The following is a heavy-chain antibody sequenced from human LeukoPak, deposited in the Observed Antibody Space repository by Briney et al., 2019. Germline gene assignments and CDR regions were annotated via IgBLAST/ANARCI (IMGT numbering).Heavy chain of an antibody. V-gene: IGHV1-2*06. CDR1: GYTFTGYY. CDR2: INPNSCGT. Sequence: ASVKLSCKAAGYTFTGYYMFGVRQAPGQGLECMGRINPNSCGTNYAQKFQGRVTMTRDTYITTAYMDLSSLTTDETAVYFCARDQGSLTRSWYTGYWGQGTQVTVSS. CDR3: ARDQGSLTRSWYTGY. D-gene: IGHD6-13*01. J-gene: IGHJ4*02.